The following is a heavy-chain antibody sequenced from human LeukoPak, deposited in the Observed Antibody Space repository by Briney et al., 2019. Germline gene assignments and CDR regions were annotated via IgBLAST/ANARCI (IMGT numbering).Heavy chain of an antibody. CDR2: IYYSGST. V-gene: IGHV4-39*02. CDR3: ARETDYGDYLGYFDY. CDR1: GGSISSYY. Sequence: SETLSLTCTVSGGSISSYYWGWIRQPPGKGLEWIGSIYYSGSTYYNPSLKSRVTISVDTSKNQFSLKLSSVTAADTAVYYCARETDYGDYLGYFDYWGQGTLVTVSS. D-gene: IGHD4-17*01. J-gene: IGHJ4*02.